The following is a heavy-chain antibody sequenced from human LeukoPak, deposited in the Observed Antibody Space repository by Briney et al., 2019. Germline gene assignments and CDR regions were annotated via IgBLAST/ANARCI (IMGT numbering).Heavy chain of an antibody. D-gene: IGHD6-13*01. CDR2: IYTSGST. Sequence: SETLSLTCTVPGGSISSYYWSWIRQPPGKGLEWIGYIYTSGSTNYNPSLKSRVTISVDTSKNQFSLKLSSVTAADTAVYYCARGDYSSSSTPYYYYYMDVWGKGTTVTVSS. J-gene: IGHJ6*03. CDR3: ARGDYSSSSTPYYYYYMDV. CDR1: GGSISSYY. V-gene: IGHV4-4*09.